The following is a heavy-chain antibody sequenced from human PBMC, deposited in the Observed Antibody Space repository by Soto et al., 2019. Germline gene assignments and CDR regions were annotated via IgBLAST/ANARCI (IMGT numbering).Heavy chain of an antibody. CDR2: IDPSDSYT. J-gene: IGHJ6*02. CDR1: GYSFTSYW. D-gene: IGHD6-25*01. V-gene: IGHV5-10-1*01. Sequence: PGESLKIACKGSGYSFTSYWMSWVRQMPGKGLEWMGRIDPSDSYTNYSPSFQGHVTISADKSISPAYLQWSSLKASETAMYHCARSAYSYGMDVWGQGTTVTVSS. CDR3: ARSAYSYGMDV.